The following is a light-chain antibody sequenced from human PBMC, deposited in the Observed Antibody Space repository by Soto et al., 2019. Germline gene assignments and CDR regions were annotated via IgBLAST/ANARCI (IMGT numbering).Light chain of an antibody. V-gene: IGKV1-39*01. J-gene: IGKJ1*01. CDR2: AAS. CDR1: QHIARY. CDR3: QMSFSAPWT. Sequence: DFQMTQSPSSLSASVGDRVTITCRASQHIARYLNWYQQKPGKAPKFLIYAASTLQSWVPSRFSGSGSGTECPLTIDSLQPEDFATYFCQMSFSAPWTFGQGAKVEVK.